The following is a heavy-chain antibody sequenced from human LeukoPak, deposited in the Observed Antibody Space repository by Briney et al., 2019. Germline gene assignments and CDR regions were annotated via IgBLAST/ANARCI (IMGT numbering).Heavy chain of an antibody. J-gene: IGHJ4*02. D-gene: IGHD6-19*01. CDR2: ISGRGDST. CDR3: AISGYSSGWYYFDY. Sequence: PGGSLRLSCATSGFIFSGSDIHWVRQASGRGLEWVSGISGRGDSTYYADSVKGWFTISRDNSKNTLHLQMNSLRAEDTAVYYCAISGYSSGWYYFDYWGQGTLVTVSS. CDR1: GFIFSGSD. V-gene: IGHV3-23*01.